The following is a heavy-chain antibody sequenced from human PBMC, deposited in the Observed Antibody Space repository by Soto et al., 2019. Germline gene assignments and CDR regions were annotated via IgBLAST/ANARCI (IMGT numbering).Heavy chain of an antibody. V-gene: IGHV4-61*01. J-gene: IGHJ6*02. CDR2: IFYSGST. CDR3: AREVNWKYDNYYVMDC. D-gene: IGHD1-20*01. Sequence: SETLSLTCTVSGGSVSSVSYYWIWIRQPPGKGLEWIGNIFYSGSTKYNPSLKGRVTTSMDTSKNQFSLKLASVTAADTAVYYCAREVNWKYDNYYVMDCCGQGTTVTVSS. CDR1: GGSVSSVSYY.